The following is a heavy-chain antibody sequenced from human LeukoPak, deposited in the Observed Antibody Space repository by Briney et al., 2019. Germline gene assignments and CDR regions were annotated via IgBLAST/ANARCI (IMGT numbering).Heavy chain of an antibody. D-gene: IGHD6-13*01. CDR1: GGSFSGYY. CDR2: INHSGST. CDR3: ARVTGSTTYSSSWTNSFDP. V-gene: IGHV4-34*01. Sequence: KPSETLYLTCAVYGGSFSGYYWSWIRQPPGKGLEWIAEINHSGSTNYNPSLKSRVTISVDTSKNQFSLKLSSVTAADTAVYYCARVTGSTTYSSSWTNSFDPRGQGTLVTVSS. J-gene: IGHJ5*02.